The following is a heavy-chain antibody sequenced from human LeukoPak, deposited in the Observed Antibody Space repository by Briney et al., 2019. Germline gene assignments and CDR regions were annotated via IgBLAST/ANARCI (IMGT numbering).Heavy chain of an antibody. J-gene: IGHJ6*02. CDR2: IDHSGTT. CDR1: GGSFSGYY. CDR3: ARGDILTGYYKPWDYYYGMDV. V-gene: IGHV4-34*09. Sequence: SETLSLTCVVYGGSFSGYYWSWIRQPPGKGLEWIGEIDHSGTTNYNPSLKSRVTISVDTSKNQFSLKLSSVTAADTAVYYCARGDILTGYYKPWDYYYGMDVWGQGTTVTVSS. D-gene: IGHD3-9*01.